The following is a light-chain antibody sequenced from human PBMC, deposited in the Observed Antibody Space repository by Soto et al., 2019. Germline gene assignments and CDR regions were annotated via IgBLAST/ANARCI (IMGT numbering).Light chain of an antibody. V-gene: IGKV4-1*01. J-gene: IGKJ2*01. CDR2: WAS. CDR3: QQYYSTRT. CDR1: QSVLYSSNNKNY. Sequence: DIVMTQSPDSLAVSRGERSTINCKSSQSVLYSSNNKNYLAWYQQKPGQPPKLLIYWASTRESGVPDRFSGSGSGTDFTLTISSLQAEDVAVYYCQQYYSTRTFGQGTKLEIK.